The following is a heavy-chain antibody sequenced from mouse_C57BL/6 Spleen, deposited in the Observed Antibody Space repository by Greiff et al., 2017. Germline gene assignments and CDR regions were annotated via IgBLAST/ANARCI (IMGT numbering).Heavy chain of an antibody. J-gene: IGHJ2*01. D-gene: IGHD1-1*01. CDR3: TRCTTVVADFDY. CDR1: GYTFTDYE. CDR2: IDPETGGT. V-gene: IGHV1-15*01. Sequence: VQLQQSGAELVRPGASVTLSCKASGYTFTDYEMHWVKQTPVHGLEWIGAIDPETGGTAYNQKFKGKAILTADKSSSTAYMELRSLTSEDSAVYYCTRCTTVVADFDYRGQGTTLTVSS.